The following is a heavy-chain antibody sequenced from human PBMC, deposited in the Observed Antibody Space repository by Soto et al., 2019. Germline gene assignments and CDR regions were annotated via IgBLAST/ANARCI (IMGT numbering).Heavy chain of an antibody. V-gene: IGHV3-33*01. D-gene: IGHD3-10*01. CDR1: GFTFSIYG. J-gene: IGHJ4*02. CDR2: IWYDGSNE. Sequence: GGSLRLSCAASGFTFSIYGMHWVRQAPGKGLEWVTLIWYDGSNEYYADSVKGRFTISRDNSKNTLYLQMDSLRAEDTAVYYCGRIGHGTGSRIDYWGQGTLVTVSS. CDR3: GRIGHGTGSRIDY.